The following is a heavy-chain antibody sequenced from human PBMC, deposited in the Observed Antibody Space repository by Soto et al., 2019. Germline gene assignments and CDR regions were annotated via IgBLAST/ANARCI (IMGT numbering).Heavy chain of an antibody. V-gene: IGHV4-39*01. CDR3: APLSVSLSGPYGIHV. D-gene: IGHD2-15*01. J-gene: IGHJ6*02. CDR1: GYSATSSDYY. Sequence: PSETLSLTCSVSGYSATSSDYYWAWIRQPPGKGLEWIGSMFYSGLTYYNPSLKSRVTPSVDTSKNQFSVRLNSVTAADTAVYYCAPLSVSLSGPYGIHVWGQGTTVTVSS. CDR2: MFYSGLT.